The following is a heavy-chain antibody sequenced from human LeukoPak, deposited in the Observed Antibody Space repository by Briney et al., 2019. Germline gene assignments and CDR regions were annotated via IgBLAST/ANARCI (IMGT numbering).Heavy chain of an antibody. CDR3: ARLSRSSLDAFDT. D-gene: IGHD2-2*01. CDR2: INHSGST. CDR1: GGSFSGYY. V-gene: IGHV4-34*01. J-gene: IGHJ3*02. Sequence: SETLSLTCAVYGGSFSGYYWSWIRQPPGKGLEWIGEINHSGSTNYNPSLKSRVTISVDTSKNQFSLKLSSVTAADTAVYYCARLSRSSLDAFDTWGQGTMVTVSS.